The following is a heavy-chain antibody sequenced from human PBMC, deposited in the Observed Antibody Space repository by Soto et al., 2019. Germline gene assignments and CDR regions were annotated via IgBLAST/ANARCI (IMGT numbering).Heavy chain of an antibody. CDR2: ISGDGGE. V-gene: IGHV3-23*01. J-gene: IGHJ3*01. D-gene: IGHD6-19*01. CDR3: AKLQRRDIQQWLQAFNV. Sequence: EVQLLESGGDLVKSGGSLKLSCAASGFDFSDFAMSWVRQAPGKGLEWVSTISGDGGELYADSVKGRFIVSRDNSTNMLYLQMNSLRVDDAATYYCAKLQRRDIQQWLQAFNVWGQGTGVTVSA. CDR1: GFDFSDFA.